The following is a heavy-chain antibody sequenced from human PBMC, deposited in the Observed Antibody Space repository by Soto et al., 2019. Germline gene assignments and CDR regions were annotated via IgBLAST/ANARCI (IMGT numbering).Heavy chain of an antibody. Sequence: EVQLVESGGDLVQPGGSLRLSCAASGFTFSTYEMNWVRQAPGKGLEWISFISSSSNTIYYADSVKGRFTISRDNTRNSLYLQMNSLRAEDTAVYYCARDHSGSGWYRSYFDYWGQGTLVTVSS. V-gene: IGHV3-48*03. J-gene: IGHJ4*02. D-gene: IGHD6-19*01. CDR1: GFTFSTYE. CDR2: ISSSSNTI. CDR3: ARDHSGSGWYRSYFDY.